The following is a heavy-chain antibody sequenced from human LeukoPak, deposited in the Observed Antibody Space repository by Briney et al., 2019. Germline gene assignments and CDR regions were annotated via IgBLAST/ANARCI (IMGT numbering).Heavy chain of an antibody. J-gene: IGHJ5*02. V-gene: IGHV4-59*02. Sequence: SETLSLTCTVSGASVSSSHWNWIRQSPGKGLEWIANVDYNGSTKYNPSLRGRGTMSLGTSKNQFYLKLESVTAADTARYYSARGIYEPFDRWGQGTLVTVSS. CDR2: VDYNGST. D-gene: IGHD3-16*01. CDR1: GASVSSSH. CDR3: ARGIYEPFDR.